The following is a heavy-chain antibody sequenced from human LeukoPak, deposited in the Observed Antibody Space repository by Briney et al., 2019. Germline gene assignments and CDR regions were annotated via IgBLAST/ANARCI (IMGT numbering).Heavy chain of an antibody. J-gene: IGHJ4*02. Sequence: GGSLRLSCAASGFTVSSNYMSWVRQAPGKGLEWVSVIYSGGSTYYADSVKGRFTISRDNSKNTLYLQMNSLRGEDTAVYYCARALGWLRFDQWGQGTLVTVSS. CDR3: ARALGWLRFDQ. CDR2: IYSGGST. CDR1: GFTVSSNY. V-gene: IGHV3-66*01. D-gene: IGHD2-21*01.